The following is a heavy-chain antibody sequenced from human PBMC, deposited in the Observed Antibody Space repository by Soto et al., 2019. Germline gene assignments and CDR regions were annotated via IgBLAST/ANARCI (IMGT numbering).Heavy chain of an antibody. Sequence: QVQLVEAGGGVVQPGESLRLSCAASGFTFSSSVIHWVRQTPAKGLEWVSAISNDGGRQHYTDSVKGRFTISRDNSKNMLYLQMDRLRPEDTAVYFCAREDHSSGSAGTYQHWGEGTLVTVSS. J-gene: IGHJ1*01. CDR3: AREDHSSGSAGTYQH. D-gene: IGHD3-22*01. CDR1: GFTFSSSV. CDR2: ISNDGGRQ. V-gene: IGHV3-30-3*01.